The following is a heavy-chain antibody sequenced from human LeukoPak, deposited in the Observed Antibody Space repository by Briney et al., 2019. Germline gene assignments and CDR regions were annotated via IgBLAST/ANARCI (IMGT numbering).Heavy chain of an antibody. J-gene: IGHJ4*02. CDR2: IYYSGST. D-gene: IGHD3-3*01. CDR1: GGSISSGGYY. CDR3: ARAPRENFWSGPFDY. Sequence: SQTLSLTCTVSGGSISSGGYYWSWIRQHPGKGLEWIGDIYYSGSTYYNPSLKSRVTISVDTSKNQFSLKLSSVTAADTAVYYRARAPRENFWSGPFDYWGQGTLVTVSS. V-gene: IGHV4-31*03.